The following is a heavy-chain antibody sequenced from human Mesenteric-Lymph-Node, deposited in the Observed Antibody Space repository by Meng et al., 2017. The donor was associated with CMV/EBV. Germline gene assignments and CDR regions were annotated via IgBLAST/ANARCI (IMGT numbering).Heavy chain of an antibody. D-gene: IGHD6-19*01. CDR2: IYYSGST. CDR1: GASIRRGDYY. J-gene: IGHJ4*02. Sequence: LRLSCTVSGASIRRGDYYWSWIRQPPGKGLEWIGYIYYSGSTYYNPSLKSRVTISVDTSKNQFSLKLSSVTAADTAVYYCAREGSGWANDDWGKG. CDR3: AREGSGWANDD. V-gene: IGHV4-30-4*08.